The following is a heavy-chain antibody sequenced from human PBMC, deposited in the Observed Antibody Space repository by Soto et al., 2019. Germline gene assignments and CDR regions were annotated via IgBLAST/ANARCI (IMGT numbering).Heavy chain of an antibody. CDR2: MNPNSGNT. V-gene: IGHV1-8*01. D-gene: IGHD3-10*01. CDR1: GYTFASCD. J-gene: IGHJ4*02. Sequence: GASVEVSCKASGYTFASCDINWVRQATGQGLEWMGWMNPNSGNTGYAQKFQGRVTMTRNTSISTAYMELSSLRSEDTAVYYCARGVEMYYYGSGSSDYWGQGTLVTVSS. CDR3: ARGVEMYYYGSGSSDY.